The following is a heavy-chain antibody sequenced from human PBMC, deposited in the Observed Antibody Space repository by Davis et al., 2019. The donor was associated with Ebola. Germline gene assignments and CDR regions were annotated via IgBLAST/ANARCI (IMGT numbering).Heavy chain of an antibody. J-gene: IGHJ4*02. Sequence: GGSLRLSCAASRFTFSSYAMTWVRQAPGKGLGWVSVISAGGDTTYYSDSVKGRCTISRDNSKNTLYLQMNSLRAEDTAVYYCAKGGDFDYWGQGTLVTVSS. V-gene: IGHV3-23*01. CDR2: ISAGGDTT. CDR3: AKGGDFDY. D-gene: IGHD1-26*01. CDR1: RFTFSSYA.